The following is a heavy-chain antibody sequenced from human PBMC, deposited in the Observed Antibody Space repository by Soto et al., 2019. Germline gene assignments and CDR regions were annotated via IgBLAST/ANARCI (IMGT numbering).Heavy chain of an antibody. V-gene: IGHV3-7*01. J-gene: IGHJ4*02. CDR1: GFTFSSYW. CDR3: ARARTSGWYVSY. CDR2: IKEDGAEK. Sequence: GGSLRLSCAASGFTFSSYWMSWVRQAPGKGLEWVASIKEDGAEKYYVDSVKGRFTISRDNAKSSLYLQMNSLRAEDTAVYYCARARTSGWYVSYWGQGTLVTVSS. D-gene: IGHD6-19*01.